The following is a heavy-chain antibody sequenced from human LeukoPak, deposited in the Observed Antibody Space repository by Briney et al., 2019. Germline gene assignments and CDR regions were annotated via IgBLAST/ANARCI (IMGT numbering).Heavy chain of an antibody. CDR1: GFTFRSYW. CDR2: ISWNSGSI. V-gene: IGHV3-9*01. CDR3: AKSESWEFVAVDY. J-gene: IGHJ4*02. D-gene: IGHD1-26*01. Sequence: GGSLRLSCTASGFTFRSYWMHWVRQAPGKGLEWVSGISWNSGSIGYADSVKGRFTISRDNAKNSLYLQMNSLRAEDTALYYCAKSESWEFVAVDYWGQGTLVTVSS.